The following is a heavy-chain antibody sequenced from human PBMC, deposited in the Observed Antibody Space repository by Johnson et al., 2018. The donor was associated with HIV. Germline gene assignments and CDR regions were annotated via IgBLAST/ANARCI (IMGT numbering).Heavy chain of an antibody. CDR1: GFTFSDYA. D-gene: IGHD1-26*01. J-gene: IGHJ3*02. Sequence: VQLVESGGGVVQPGRSLRLSCAASGFTFSDYAMHWVRQAPGKGLEWVASISSDGNNKYFADSVQGRFSISRDNAKNCLYLQMNGLNPEDTALYYCAKDSRRWGAFSDAFDIWGQGTMVTVSS. CDR2: ISSDGNNK. V-gene: IGHV3-30*04. CDR3: AKDSRRWGAFSDAFDI.